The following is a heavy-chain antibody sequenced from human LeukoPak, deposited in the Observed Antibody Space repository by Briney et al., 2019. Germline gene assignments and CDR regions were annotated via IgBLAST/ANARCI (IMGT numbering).Heavy chain of an antibody. CDR2: IKSKTDGGTT. J-gene: IGHJ4*02. CDR1: GFTFSNAW. D-gene: IGHD5-12*01. CDR3: AKTFNREYSGNDRDY. V-gene: IGHV3-15*01. Sequence: PGGSLRLSCAASGFTFSNAWMSWVRQAPGKGLEWVGRIKSKTDGGTTDYAAPVKGRFTISRDNSKNTLYLQMNSLRAEDTAVYYCAKTFNREYSGNDRDYWGQGTLVTVSS.